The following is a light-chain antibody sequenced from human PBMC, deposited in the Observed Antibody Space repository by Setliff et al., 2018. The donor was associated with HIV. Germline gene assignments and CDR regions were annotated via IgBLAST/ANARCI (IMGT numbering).Light chain of an antibody. Sequence: QSALTQPASVSGSPGQSITISCTGTSSDVGAYNYVSWYQQHPGRAPNLIIFDVSKRPSGVSGRFSGSKSGNTASLTISGLQAEDEADYYCFSYTIRSTRVLGGGTK. J-gene: IGLJ2*01. CDR1: SSDVGAYNY. V-gene: IGLV2-14*01. CDR3: FSYTIRSTRV. CDR2: DVS.